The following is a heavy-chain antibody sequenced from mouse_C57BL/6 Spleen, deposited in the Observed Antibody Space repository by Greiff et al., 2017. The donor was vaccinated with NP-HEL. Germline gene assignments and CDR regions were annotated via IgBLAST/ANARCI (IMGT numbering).Heavy chain of an antibody. CDR2: IYPGSGNT. V-gene: IGHV1-66*01. CDR3: AREGPAWFAY. CDR1: GYSFTSYY. J-gene: IGHJ3*01. Sequence: VQLQESGPELVKPGASVKISCKASGYSFTSYYIHWVKQRPGQGLEWIGWIYPGSGNTKYNEKFKGKATLTADTSSSTAYMQLSSLTSEDSAVYYCAREGPAWFAYWGQGTLVTVSA.